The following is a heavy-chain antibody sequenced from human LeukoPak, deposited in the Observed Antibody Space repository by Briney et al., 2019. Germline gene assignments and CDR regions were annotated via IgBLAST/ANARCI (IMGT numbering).Heavy chain of an antibody. CDR1: GGSINYYY. Sequence: SETLSLTCTVSGGSINYYYWMWIRQPPGKGLEWIGYIYYSGSTNYNPSLKSRVTISVDTSKNQFSLRLNSVTAADTAVYYCARSRAFNSGAFDPWGQGSLVTVSS. CDR2: IYYSGST. D-gene: IGHD1-26*01. V-gene: IGHV4-59*01. CDR3: ARSRAFNSGAFDP. J-gene: IGHJ5*02.